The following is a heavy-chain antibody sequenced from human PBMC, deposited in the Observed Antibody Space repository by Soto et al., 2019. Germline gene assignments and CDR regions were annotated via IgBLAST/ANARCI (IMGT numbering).Heavy chain of an antibody. CDR2: IYWDDDK. CDR1: GFSLSIIGWG. J-gene: IGHJ4*02. CDR3: VHLLTGGRFDS. D-gene: IGHD3-16*01. Sequence: QITLKESGPSLVKPTETLTLTCTFSGFSLSIIGWGVAWIRKPPGKPLEWLALIYWDDDKYTSPSLKSRLTITKDTSKNQVVLLMTNMDPVDTATYFCVHLLTGGRFDSWGQGTLVTVSS. V-gene: IGHV2-5*02.